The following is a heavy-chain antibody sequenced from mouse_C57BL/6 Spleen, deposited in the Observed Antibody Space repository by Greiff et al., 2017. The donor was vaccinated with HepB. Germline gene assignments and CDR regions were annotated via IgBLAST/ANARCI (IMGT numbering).Heavy chain of an antibody. CDR3: ARERANWDVSFDY. J-gene: IGHJ2*01. Sequence: QVQLQQPGAELVKPGASVKLSCKASGYTFTSYWMHWVKQRPGLGLEWIGRIDPNSGGTKYNEKFKSKATLTVDKPSSTAYMQLSSLTSEDSAVYYCARERANWDVSFDYWGQGTTLTVSS. D-gene: IGHD4-1*01. V-gene: IGHV1-72*01. CDR2: IDPNSGGT. CDR1: GYTFTSYW.